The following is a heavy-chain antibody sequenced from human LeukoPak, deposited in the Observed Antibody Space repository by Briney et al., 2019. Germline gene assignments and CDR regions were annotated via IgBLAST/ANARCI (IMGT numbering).Heavy chain of an antibody. D-gene: IGHD3-3*01. CDR3: AGHKYYNFWGSFNWFDP. J-gene: IGHJ5*02. V-gene: IGHV4-39*01. CDR2: IYHGGST. CDR1: GASISNNNYY. Sequence: PSETLSLTCFVSGASISNNNYYWAWLRQPPGKGLEWIGSIYHGGSTSYNPSLKSRVAISVDTSKSHFTLKLNSVTAPDTAVYSCAGHKYYNFWGSFNWFDPWGQGTLVTVSA.